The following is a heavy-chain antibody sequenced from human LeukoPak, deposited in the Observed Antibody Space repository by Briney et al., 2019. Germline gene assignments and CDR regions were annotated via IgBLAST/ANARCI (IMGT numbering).Heavy chain of an antibody. CDR2: ISYTGTYI. CDR3: TNSGSSDY. Sequence: GGSLRLSCAASAFSLNAYNMNWVRQAPGKGLEWVSSISYTGTYIYYADSVKGRFTISRDNSKNTLYLQMNSLRAEDTAVYYCTNSGSSDYWGQGTLVTVSS. D-gene: IGHD1-26*01. V-gene: IGHV3-21*04. CDR1: AFSLNAYN. J-gene: IGHJ4*02.